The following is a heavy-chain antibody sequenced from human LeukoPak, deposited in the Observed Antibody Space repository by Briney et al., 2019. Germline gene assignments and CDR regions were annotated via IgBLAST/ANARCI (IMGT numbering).Heavy chain of an antibody. CDR3: ARLGLIRAARRGGYYYYMDV. D-gene: IGHD6-6*01. CDR1: GGSISSGGYS. V-gene: IGHV4-30-2*01. J-gene: IGHJ6*03. CDR2: IYHSGST. Sequence: PSETLSLTCAVSGGSISSGGYSWSWIRQPPGKGLEWIGYIYHSGSTYYNPSLKSRVTISVDRSKNQFSLKLSSVTAADTAVYYCARLGLIRAARRGGYYYYMDVWGKGTTVTVSS.